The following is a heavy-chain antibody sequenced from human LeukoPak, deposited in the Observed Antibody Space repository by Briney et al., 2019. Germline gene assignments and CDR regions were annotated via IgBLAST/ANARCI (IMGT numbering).Heavy chain of an antibody. CDR2: STGDGCGT. V-gene: IGHV3-43*02. D-gene: IGHD3-22*01. CDR3: AKEMWQWGSSGFYY. CDR1: GFTFADLA. J-gene: IGHJ4*02. Sequence: GRSLTLSSAADGFTFADLAIDWVRQAPGKGMEWVSISTGDGCGTYYADSVKGRFTISRDNSKSSLYLQMNSLRAEDTALYYCAKEMWQWGSSGFYYCGQGTLVTVSS.